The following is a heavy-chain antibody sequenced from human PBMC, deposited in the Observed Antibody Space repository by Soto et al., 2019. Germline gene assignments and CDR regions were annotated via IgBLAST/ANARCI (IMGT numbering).Heavy chain of an antibody. Sequence: GGSLRLSCAASGFTFSNYAMSWVRQAPGKGLEWVSGTSGSGGSTYYADSVKGRFTISRDNSKNTLYLQVNSLRAEDTAAYYCAKGGGASDYKGDYWGQGTLVTVSS. CDR2: TSGSGGST. D-gene: IGHD4-4*01. CDR3: AKGGGASDYKGDY. CDR1: GFTFSNYA. V-gene: IGHV3-23*01. J-gene: IGHJ4*02.